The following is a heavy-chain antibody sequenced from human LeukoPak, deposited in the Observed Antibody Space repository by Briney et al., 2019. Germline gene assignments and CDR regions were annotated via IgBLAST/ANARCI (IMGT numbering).Heavy chain of an antibody. CDR3: ARDKVRVSWFDP. Sequence: SVKVSCKASGGTFSSYAISWVRQAPGQGLEWMGRIIPIFGTANYAQKFQGRDTITTDESTSTAYMELRSLRSEDTAVYYCARDKVRVSWFDPWGQGTLVTVSS. D-gene: IGHD3-22*01. CDR2: IIPIFGTA. V-gene: IGHV1-69*05. CDR1: GGTFSSYA. J-gene: IGHJ5*02.